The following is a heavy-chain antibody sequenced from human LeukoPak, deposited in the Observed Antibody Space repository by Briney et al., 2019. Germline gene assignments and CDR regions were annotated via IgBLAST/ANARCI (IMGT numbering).Heavy chain of an antibody. V-gene: IGHV4-30-4*01. D-gene: IGHD1-26*01. CDR2: IYYSGST. Sequence: SETLSLTCTVSGGSINSDDYYWSWIRQPPGKGLEWIGYIYYSGSTYYNPSLKSRVTISVDTSKNQFSLKLSSVTAADTAVYYCARGIVGATVDPWGQGTLVTVSS. CDR3: ARGIVGATVDP. CDR1: GGSINSDDYY. J-gene: IGHJ5*02.